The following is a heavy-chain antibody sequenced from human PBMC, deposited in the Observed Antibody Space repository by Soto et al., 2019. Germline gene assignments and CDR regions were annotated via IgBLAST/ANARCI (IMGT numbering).Heavy chain of an antibody. V-gene: IGHV3-9*01. CDR3: XXXXXXXXNGAVDM. Sequence: EVQLVESGGGLAQPGRSLRLSCVASGFIFDDYAMHWVRQVPGKGLECVAGIRWNSGRIGYADSVKGRFTISRDTAKXXXXXXXXXXXXXXXXXXXXXXXXXXXXNGAVDMWGQGTMVTVSS. J-gene: IGHJ3*02. CDR2: IRWNSGRI. CDR1: GFIFDDYA.